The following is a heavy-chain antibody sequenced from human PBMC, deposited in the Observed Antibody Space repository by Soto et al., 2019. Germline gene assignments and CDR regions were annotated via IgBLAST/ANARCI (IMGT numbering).Heavy chain of an antibody. Sequence: QPLGQGLEWMGGSIPIFGTANYAQKFQGRVTITAGESTSTAYMELSSLRSEDTAVYYCAREAAMAQFDYWGQGTLVTVSS. V-gene: IGHV1-69*01. CDR3: AREAAMAQFDY. CDR2: SIPIFGTA. D-gene: IGHD5-18*01. J-gene: IGHJ4*02.